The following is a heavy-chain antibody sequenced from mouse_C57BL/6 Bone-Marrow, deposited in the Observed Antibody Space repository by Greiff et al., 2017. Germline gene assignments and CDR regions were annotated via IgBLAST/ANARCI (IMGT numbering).Heavy chain of an antibody. CDR3: ARRGDYGSSDY. Sequence: DVMLVESGGGLVQPGGSLKLSCAASGFTFSDYYMYWVRQTPEKRLEWVAYISNGGGSTYYPDTVKGRFTISRDNAKNTLYLQMSRLKSEDTAMYYCARRGDYGSSDYWGQGTTLTVSS. V-gene: IGHV5-12*01. D-gene: IGHD1-1*01. CDR2: ISNGGGST. CDR1: GFTFSDYY. J-gene: IGHJ2*01.